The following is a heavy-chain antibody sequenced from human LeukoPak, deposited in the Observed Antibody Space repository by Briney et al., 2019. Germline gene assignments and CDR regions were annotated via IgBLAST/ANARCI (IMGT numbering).Heavy chain of an antibody. V-gene: IGHV4-59*01. J-gene: IGHJ3*02. CDR3: AAQGSSWDAFDI. CDR2: IHSSGST. CDR1: GASISSYY. Sequence: SETLSLTCSVSGASISSYYWSWIRQPPGKRLEWVGYIHSSGSTNYSPSLKSRVTISVDTSKNQFSLKLSSLTAADTAVYYCAAQGSSWDAFDIWGRGTRVTVSS. D-gene: IGHD6-13*01.